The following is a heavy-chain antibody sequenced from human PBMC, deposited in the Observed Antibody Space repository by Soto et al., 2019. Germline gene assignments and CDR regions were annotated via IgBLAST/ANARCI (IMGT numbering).Heavy chain of an antibody. CDR2: INAGNGNT. D-gene: IGHD6-13*01. V-gene: IGHV1-3*01. CDR3: ARVHSSSWYPYGRDV. J-gene: IGHJ6*02. CDR1: GYTFTSYG. Sequence: GPSVKVACKASGYTFTSYGISWVRQAPGQRLEWMGWINAGNGNTKYSQKFQGRVTITRDTSASTAYMELSSLRSEDTAAYYCARVHSSSWYPYGRDVWGQGSTVTVSS.